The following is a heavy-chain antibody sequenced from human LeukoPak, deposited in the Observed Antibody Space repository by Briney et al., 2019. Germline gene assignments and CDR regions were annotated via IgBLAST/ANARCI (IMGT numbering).Heavy chain of an antibody. V-gene: IGHV3-20*04. CDR3: ARDSPERGYSYGPLDNYFDY. Sequence: AGGSLRLSCAASGFTFDDYGMSWVRQAPGKGLEWVSGINWNGGSTGYADSVKGRFTISRDNAKNSLNLQMNSLRAEDTALYYCARDSPERGYSYGPLDNYFDYWGQGTLVTVSS. D-gene: IGHD5-18*01. CDR1: GFTFDDYG. CDR2: INWNGGST. J-gene: IGHJ4*02.